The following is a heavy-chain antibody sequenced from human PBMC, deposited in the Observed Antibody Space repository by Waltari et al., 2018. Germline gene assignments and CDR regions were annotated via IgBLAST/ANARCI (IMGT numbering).Heavy chain of an antibody. CDR1: GFTFSSYA. Sequence: QVQLVESGGGVVQPGRSLRLSCAASGFTFSSYAMHWVRQAPGKGLEWVAVISYDGSNKYYADSVKGRFTISRDNSKNTLYLQMNSLRAEDTAVYYCAREYDSSGYYYYYGMDVWGQGTTVTVSS. J-gene: IGHJ6*02. CDR2: ISYDGSNK. D-gene: IGHD3-22*01. V-gene: IGHV3-30-3*01. CDR3: AREYDSSGYYYYYGMDV.